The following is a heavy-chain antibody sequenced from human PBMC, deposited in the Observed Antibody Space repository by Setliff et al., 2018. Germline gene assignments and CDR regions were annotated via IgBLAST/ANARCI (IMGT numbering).Heavy chain of an antibody. CDR1: GSPFNTYD. CDR2: IDLYNAGT. CDR3: AMSSWPGRPNDFDL. V-gene: IGHV1-18*01. Sequence: GGSVKVSCKASGSPFNTYDINWVRQAPGQGLEWLGRIDLYNAGTTYAEKMETKVTMTMDTSSNIGYMELRSLTSDDTGIYFCAMSSWPGRPNDFDLWGQGTEVTVSS. D-gene: IGHD6-6*01. J-gene: IGHJ3*01.